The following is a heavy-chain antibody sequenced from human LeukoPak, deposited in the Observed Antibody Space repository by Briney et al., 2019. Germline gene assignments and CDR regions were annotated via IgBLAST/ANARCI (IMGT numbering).Heavy chain of an antibody. CDR2: ISPSGGST. D-gene: IGHD3-9*01. CDR1: GYTFTSNY. Sequence: GASVKVSCKAFGYTFTSNYMHWVRQAPGQGPEWMGVISPSGGSTTYAQKFQGRVTLTRDMSTSTDYLELSSLRSEDTAVYYCARDGRYDILTGYYGLDYWGQGTLVTVSS. J-gene: IGHJ4*02. CDR3: ARDGRYDILTGYYGLDY. V-gene: IGHV1-46*01.